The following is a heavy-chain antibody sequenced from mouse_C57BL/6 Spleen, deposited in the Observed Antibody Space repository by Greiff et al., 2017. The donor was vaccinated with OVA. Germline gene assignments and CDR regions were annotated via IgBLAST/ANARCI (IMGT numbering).Heavy chain of an antibody. J-gene: IGHJ2*01. Sequence: EVKLEESGGGLVKPGGSLKLSCAASGFTFSSYAMSWVRQTPEKRLEWVATISDGGSYTYYPDNVKGRFTISRDNAKNNLYLQMSHLKSEDTAMYYCARDRGDGSSPHFDYWGQGTTLTVSS. V-gene: IGHV5-4*01. D-gene: IGHD1-1*01. CDR2: ISDGGSYT. CDR3: ARDRGDGSSPHFDY. CDR1: GFTFSSYA.